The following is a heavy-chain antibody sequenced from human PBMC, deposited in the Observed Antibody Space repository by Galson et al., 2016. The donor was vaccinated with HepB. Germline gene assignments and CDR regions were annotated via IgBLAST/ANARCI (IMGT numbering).Heavy chain of an antibody. J-gene: IGHJ3*01. Sequence: SLRLSCAASGFKFSSYAMHWVRQAPGKGLEWVAIISYDANNTDYSDSVKGRFIISRDNSKNTLDLQMNSLRAGDTAVYYCARDGTRCSRTRCSNVSFDVWGQGTIVTVSS. V-gene: IGHV3-30*04. D-gene: IGHD2-2*01. CDR1: GFKFSSYA. CDR3: ARDGTRCSRTRCSNVSFDV. CDR2: ISYDANNT.